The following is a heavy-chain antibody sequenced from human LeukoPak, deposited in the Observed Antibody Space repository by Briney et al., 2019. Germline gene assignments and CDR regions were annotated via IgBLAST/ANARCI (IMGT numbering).Heavy chain of an antibody. CDR3: ARRYGSGSYLGY. CDR1: GYTFTGYY. CDR2: INPNSGGT. Sequence: EASVKVSCKASGYTFTGYYMHWVRQAPGXXXEWMGWINPNSGGTNYAQKFQGRVTMTRDTSISTAYMELSRLRSDDTAVYYCARRYGSGSYLGYWGQGTLVTVSS. J-gene: IGHJ4*02. D-gene: IGHD3-10*01. V-gene: IGHV1-2*02.